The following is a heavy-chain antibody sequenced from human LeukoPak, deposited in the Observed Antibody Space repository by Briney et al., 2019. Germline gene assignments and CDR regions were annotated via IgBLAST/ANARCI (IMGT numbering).Heavy chain of an antibody. D-gene: IGHD3-22*01. CDR1: GFTLSSYW. Sequence: GGSLRLSCAASGFTLSSYWVHWVRQAPGKGLVWVSRIKGDGRTNYADSVKGRFTISRDNAKNTVSLQMNSLRAEDTGVYYCARAPSEIGGYYPEYFRHWGQGTLVIVSS. CDR3: ARAPSEIGGYYPEYFRH. V-gene: IGHV3-74*01. CDR2: IKGDGRT. J-gene: IGHJ1*01.